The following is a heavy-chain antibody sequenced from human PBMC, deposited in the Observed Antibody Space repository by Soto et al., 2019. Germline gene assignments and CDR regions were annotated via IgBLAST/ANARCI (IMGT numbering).Heavy chain of an antibody. CDR3: AKSYSSNWYDYFDN. CDR1: EFTFSSYA. D-gene: IGHD6-13*01. V-gene: IGHV3-23*01. CDR2: ISGSGGST. Sequence: GGSLRLSCAASEFTFSSYAMSWVRQAPGKGLEWVSAISGSGGSTYYADSVKGRFTISRDTSKNTLYLQMSSLRVEDTALYYCAKSYSSNWYDYFDNWGQGALVTV. J-gene: IGHJ4*02.